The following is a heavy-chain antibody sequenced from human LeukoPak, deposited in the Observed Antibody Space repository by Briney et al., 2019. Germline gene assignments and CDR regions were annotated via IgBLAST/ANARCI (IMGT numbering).Heavy chain of an antibody. CDR1: GFTFSSYS. J-gene: IGHJ6*02. D-gene: IGHD6-6*01. CDR2: ISSSGSTI. V-gene: IGHV3-48*01. CDR3: ARDWGIAARPVGYYYYYGMDV. Sequence: GGSLRLSCAASGFTFSSYSMNWVRQAPGKGLEWVSYISSSGSTIYYADSVKGRFTISRDNAKNSLYLQMNSLRAEDTAVYYCARDWGIAARPVGYYYYYGMDVWGQGTTVTVSS.